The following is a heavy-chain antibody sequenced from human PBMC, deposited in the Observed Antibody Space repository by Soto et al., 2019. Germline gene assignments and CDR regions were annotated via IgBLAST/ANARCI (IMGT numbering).Heavy chain of an antibody. Sequence: QVQLVQSGAEVKKPGASVKVSCKASGYTFTSYDINWVRQATGQGLEWMGWMNPNSGNTGYAQKFQGRVTMTRNTSISTAYTELSSLRSEDTAVYYCARVNRVVVTAGLRYWGQGTLVTVSS. D-gene: IGHD2-21*02. CDR1: GYTFTSYD. V-gene: IGHV1-8*01. CDR2: MNPNSGNT. CDR3: ARVNRVVVTAGLRY. J-gene: IGHJ4*02.